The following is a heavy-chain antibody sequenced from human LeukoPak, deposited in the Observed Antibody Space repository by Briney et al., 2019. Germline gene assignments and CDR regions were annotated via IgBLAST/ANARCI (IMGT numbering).Heavy chain of an antibody. CDR3: ASGITGTADAFDI. J-gene: IGHJ3*02. D-gene: IGHD1-20*01. CDR1: GGSISSSSYY. V-gene: IGHV4-39*01. Sequence: SETLSLTCTVSGGSISSSSYYWGWIRQPPGKGLEWIGSIYYSGSTYYNPSLKSRVTVSVDTSKNQFPLKLSSVTAADTAVYYCASGITGTADAFDIWGQGTMVTVSS. CDR2: IYYSGST.